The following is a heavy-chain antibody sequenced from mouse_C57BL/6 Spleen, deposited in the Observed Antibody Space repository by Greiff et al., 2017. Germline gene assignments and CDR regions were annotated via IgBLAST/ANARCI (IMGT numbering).Heavy chain of an antibody. V-gene: IGHV1-52*01. CDR3: ARRDYDYDGGTWYFDV. Sequence: VQLQQSGAELVRPGSSVKLSCKASGYTFTSYWMHWVKQRPIQGLEWIGNIDPSDSETHYNQKFKDKATLSVDKSSSTAYMQLSSLASEDSAVYYCARRDYDYDGGTWYFDVWGTGTTVTVSS. J-gene: IGHJ1*03. CDR2: IDPSDSET. D-gene: IGHD2-4*01. CDR1: GYTFTSYW.